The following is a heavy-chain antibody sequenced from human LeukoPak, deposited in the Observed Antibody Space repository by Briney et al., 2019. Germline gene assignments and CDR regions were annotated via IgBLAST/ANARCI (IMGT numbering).Heavy chain of an antibody. J-gene: IGHJ4*02. CDR3: ARADYYGSRQLLYYFDY. D-gene: IGHD3-10*01. V-gene: IGHV3-64*01. CDR2: ISSNGGST. CDR1: GFTFSSYA. Sequence: PGGSPRLSCAASGFTFSSYAMHWVRQAPGKGLEYVPAISSNGGSTYYANSVKGRFTISRDNSKNTLYLQMGSLRAEDMAVYYCARADYYGSRQLLYYFDYWGQGTLVTVPS.